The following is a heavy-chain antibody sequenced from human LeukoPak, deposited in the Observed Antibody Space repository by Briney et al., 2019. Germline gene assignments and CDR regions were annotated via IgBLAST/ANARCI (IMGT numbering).Heavy chain of an antibody. CDR2: ISSSGSTI. CDR3: AREGGGWYFDY. Sequence: GSLRLSCAASGFPFSSFEMNWVRQAPGKGLEWVSYISSSGSTIYYADSVKGRFTISRDNAKNSLYLQMNSLRAEDTALYYCAREGGGWYFDYWGQGTLVTVSS. J-gene: IGHJ4*02. V-gene: IGHV3-48*03. D-gene: IGHD6-19*01. CDR1: GFPFSSFE.